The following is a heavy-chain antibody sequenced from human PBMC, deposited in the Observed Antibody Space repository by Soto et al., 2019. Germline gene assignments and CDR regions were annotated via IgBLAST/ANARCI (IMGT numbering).Heavy chain of an antibody. J-gene: IGHJ5*02. D-gene: IGHD3-22*01. CDR2: IYHSGST. V-gene: IGHV4-4*02. CDR3: AKGINYDDSSGDSWFDP. CDR1: GGSISSSNW. Sequence: PSETLSLTCAVSGGSISSSNWWSWVRQPPGKGLEWIGEIYHSGSTNYNPSLKSRVTISVDKSKNQFSLKLSSVTAADTAIYYCAKGINYDDSSGDSWFDPWGQGTLVTVSS.